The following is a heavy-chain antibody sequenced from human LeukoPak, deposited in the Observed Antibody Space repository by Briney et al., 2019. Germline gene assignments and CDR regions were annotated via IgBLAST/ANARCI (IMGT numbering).Heavy chain of an antibody. CDR2: ISSSSSYI. D-gene: IGHD6-13*01. J-gene: IGHJ5*02. V-gene: IGHV3-21*01. CDR3: ARDPAAAGTVWFDP. CDR1: GFTFSSYS. Sequence: GGSLRLSCAASGFTFSSYSMNWVRQAPGKGLEWVSSISSSSSYIYYADSVKGRFTISRDDAKNSLYLQMNSLRAEDTAVYYCARDPAAAGTVWFDPWGQGTLVTVSS.